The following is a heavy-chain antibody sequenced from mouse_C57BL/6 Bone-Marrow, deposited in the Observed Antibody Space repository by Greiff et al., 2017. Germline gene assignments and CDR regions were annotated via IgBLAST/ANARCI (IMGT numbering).Heavy chain of an antibody. CDR3: ARNLDSSGSAFAY. J-gene: IGHJ3*01. D-gene: IGHD3-2*02. CDR2: IWSGGST. Sequence: VQLQQSGPGLVQPSQSLSITCTVSGFSLTSYGVHWVRQSPGKGLEWLGVIWSGGSTDYNAAFISRLSISKDNSKSQVFFKMNSLQADDTAIYYCARNLDSSGSAFAYWGQGTLVTVSA. V-gene: IGHV2-2*01. CDR1: GFSLTSYG.